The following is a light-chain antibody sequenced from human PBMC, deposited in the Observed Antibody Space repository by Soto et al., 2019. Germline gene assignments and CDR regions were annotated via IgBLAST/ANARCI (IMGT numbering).Light chain of an antibody. V-gene: IGLV2-8*01. CDR2: EVY. CDR3: YAYAGTNNLRL. Sequence: QSALTQPPSASGSPGQSVTISCSGSRTDVGGHNYVSWYRQYPGEAPTLIIYEVYKRPSGVPDRFSGSKSGNTASLTVSGLQPEDEADYFCYAYAGTNNLRLFGGGTKLTVL. CDR1: RTDVGGHNY. J-gene: IGLJ3*02.